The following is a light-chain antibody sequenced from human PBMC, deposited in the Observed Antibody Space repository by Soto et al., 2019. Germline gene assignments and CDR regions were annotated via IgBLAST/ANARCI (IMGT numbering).Light chain of an antibody. J-gene: IGLJ1*01. V-gene: IGLV2-14*01. CDR3: SSYTTTRDYV. CDR2: EVS. Sequence: SVLTQHPSVSVSPGQSITISCTGTSSDVGGYNYVSWYQQHSGKAPKLMIHEVSNRPSGVSNRFSGSKSGNTASLTISRLQAEDEADYYCSSYTTTRDYVFGIGRNVTVL. CDR1: SSDVGGYNY.